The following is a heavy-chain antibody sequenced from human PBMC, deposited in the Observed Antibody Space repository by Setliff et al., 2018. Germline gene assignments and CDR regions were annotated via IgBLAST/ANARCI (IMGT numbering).Heavy chain of an antibody. CDR2: INPKNGDI. V-gene: IGHV1-2*07. Sequence: GASVKVSCKASGYTFTSYAMNWVRQAPGQGLEWMGWINPKNGDIFYAPKFAGRVTMTRDTPISTVYMELSLLTSDDTAVYFCARRDGRSGYLGFDLWGHGSLVTVSS. J-gene: IGHJ4*01. D-gene: IGHD3-22*01. CDR3: ARRDGRSGYLGFDL. CDR1: GYTFTSYA.